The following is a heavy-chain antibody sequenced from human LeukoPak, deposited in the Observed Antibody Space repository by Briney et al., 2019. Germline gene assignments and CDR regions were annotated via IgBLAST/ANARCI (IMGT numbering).Heavy chain of an antibody. CDR3: ARMLPQGRRPIVARPGRQNYYFDY. CDR2: ISAYNGDT. J-gene: IGHJ4*02. CDR1: GYTFTGYY. V-gene: IGHV1-18*04. D-gene: IGHD5-12*01. Sequence: ASVKVSCKASGYTFTGYYMHWVRQAPGQGLEWMGWISAYNGDTNYAQKLQGRVTMTTDTSTSTAYMELRSLRSDDTAVYYCARMLPQGRRPIVARPGRQNYYFDYWGQGTLVTVSS.